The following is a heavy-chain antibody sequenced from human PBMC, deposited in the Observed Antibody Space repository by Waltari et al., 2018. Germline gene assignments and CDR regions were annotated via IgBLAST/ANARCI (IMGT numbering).Heavy chain of an antibody. J-gene: IGHJ5*02. V-gene: IGHV4-34*01. Sequence: QVQLQQWGAGLLKPSETLSLTCAVYGGSFSGYSWSWIRQPQVKGLEWIGEINHSGSTNYNPSLKSRVTISVDTSKNQFSLKLSSVTAADTAVYYCARATQYYDFWSGYITLGWFDPWGQGTLVTVSS. CDR1: GGSFSGYS. CDR2: INHSGST. D-gene: IGHD3-3*01. CDR3: ARATQYYDFWSGYITLGWFDP.